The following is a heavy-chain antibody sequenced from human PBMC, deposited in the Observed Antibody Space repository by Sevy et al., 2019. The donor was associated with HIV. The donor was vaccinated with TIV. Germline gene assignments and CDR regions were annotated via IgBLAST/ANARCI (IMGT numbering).Heavy chain of an antibody. J-gene: IGHJ6*02. CDR1: GFTFGDYA. V-gene: IGHV3-49*03. Sequence: GGSLRLSCTASGFTFGDYAMSWFRQAPGKGLEWVGFIRSKAYGGTTEYAASVKGRFTISRDDSKSIAYLQMNSLKTEDIAVYYCTRDRSPYSSSWGDYYYYYGMDVWGQGTTVTVSS. D-gene: IGHD6-13*01. CDR2: IRSKAYGGTT. CDR3: TRDRSPYSSSWGDYYYYYGMDV.